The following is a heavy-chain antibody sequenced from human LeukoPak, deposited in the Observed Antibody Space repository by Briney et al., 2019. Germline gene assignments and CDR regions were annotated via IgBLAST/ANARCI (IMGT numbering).Heavy chain of an antibody. D-gene: IGHD6-19*01. Sequence: SETLSLTCTVSGGSISSYYWTWIRQPPGKGLEWIGYIYYSGSTNYNPSLKSRVPISVVTSKNQFSLKLSSVTAADTAVYYCARGIYDKKYSSGWYCWFDPWGQGTLVTVSS. CDR2: IYYSGST. CDR1: GGSISSYY. V-gene: IGHV4-59*08. J-gene: IGHJ5*02. CDR3: ARGIYDKKYSSGWYCWFDP.